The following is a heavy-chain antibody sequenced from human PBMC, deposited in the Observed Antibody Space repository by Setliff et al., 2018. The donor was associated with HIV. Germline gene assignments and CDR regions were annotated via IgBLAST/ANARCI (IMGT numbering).Heavy chain of an antibody. J-gene: IGHJ5*02. CDR1: GGSISTYY. D-gene: IGHD4-17*01. CDR2: IKSKTDGGTT. V-gene: IGHV3-15*01. CDR3: TTEWGDNGEPNWFDP. Sequence: NPSETLSLTCTVSGGSISTYYWSWVRQTPGKGLEWVGRIKSKTDGGTTDYAAPVKGRFTISRDDSKNTLYLQMNSLTTEDTAVYYCTTEWGDNGEPNWFDPWGQGTLVTVSS.